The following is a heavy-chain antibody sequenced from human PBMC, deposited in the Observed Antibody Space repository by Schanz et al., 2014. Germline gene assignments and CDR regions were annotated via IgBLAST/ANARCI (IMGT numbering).Heavy chain of an antibody. D-gene: IGHD3-10*01. CDR3: ARDGGEVVRGVIEGGNHYYYGMDV. J-gene: IGHJ6*02. CDR1: GYTFTSYS. Sequence: QVQLVQSGAEVKKPGASVKVSCKASGYTFTSYSMHWVRQAPGQGLEWMGIINLSGGSTNNAQKCQGRLTMTRDTSTSTVYMELSSLRYEDTAVYYCARDGGEVVRGVIEGGNHYYYGMDVWGQGTTVTVSS. V-gene: IGHV1-46*03. CDR2: INLSGGST.